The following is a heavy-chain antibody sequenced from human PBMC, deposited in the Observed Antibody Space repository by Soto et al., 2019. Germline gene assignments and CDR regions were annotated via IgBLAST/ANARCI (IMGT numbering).Heavy chain of an antibody. Sequence: EPHKVSCRGSGYSCTTYWIAWMSQMPGKGLEWMGIIYPGDSDTRYSPSFQGQVTMSADKSISTAYLQWSSLKASDTAIYYCAIHNGTTTGMDVWGQGTTVTLSS. CDR3: AIHNGTTTGMDV. CDR2: IYPGDSDT. CDR1: GYSCTTYW. J-gene: IGHJ6*02. V-gene: IGHV5-51*01. D-gene: IGHD1-7*01.